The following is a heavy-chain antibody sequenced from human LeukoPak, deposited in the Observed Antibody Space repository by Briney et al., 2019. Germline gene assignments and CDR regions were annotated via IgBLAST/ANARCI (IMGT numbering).Heavy chain of an antibody. Sequence: SETLSLTCAVSGGYITSLYCNWIRQPPGKGLEWIGYIYKSETTNYSPSLRSRVTISADTSKNQFSLKLSSVTAADTAVYYCVTGFGWLPDYWGQGTLVTVSS. CDR2: IYKSETT. D-gene: IGHD5-12*01. CDR1: GGYITSLY. V-gene: IGHV4-59*11. CDR3: VTGFGWLPDY. J-gene: IGHJ4*02.